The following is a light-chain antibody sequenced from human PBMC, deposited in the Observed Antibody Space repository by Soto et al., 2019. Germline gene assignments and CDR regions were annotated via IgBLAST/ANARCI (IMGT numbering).Light chain of an antibody. J-gene: IGKJ4*02. CDR3: QQYNNWPPLT. CDR2: GAS. Sequence: EIVMTQSPATLSVSPGERATLSCRASQSVSSNLAWYQQKPGQAPRLLIYGASTRATGIPARFTGSGSGTEFILTISSLQSEYFAVYYCQQYNNWPPLTFGGGTKVEIK. V-gene: IGKV3-15*01. CDR1: QSVSSN.